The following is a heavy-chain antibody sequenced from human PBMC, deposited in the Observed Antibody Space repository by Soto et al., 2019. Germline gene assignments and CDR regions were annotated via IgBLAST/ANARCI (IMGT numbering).Heavy chain of an antibody. Sequence: QVQLQESGPGLVKPSETLSLTCTVSGGSVSSGSYYWSWIRQPPGKGLEWIGYIYYSGSTNYNPSRTSRVTISVDTSKNQFSLKLSSVTAADTAVYYCARISGYSYGLPPYFDYWGQGTLVTVSS. V-gene: IGHV4-61*01. CDR1: GGSVSSGSYY. CDR3: ARISGYSYGLPPYFDY. D-gene: IGHD5-18*01. J-gene: IGHJ4*02. CDR2: IYYSGST.